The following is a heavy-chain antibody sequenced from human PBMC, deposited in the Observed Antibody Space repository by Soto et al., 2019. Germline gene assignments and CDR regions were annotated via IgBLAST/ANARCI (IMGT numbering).Heavy chain of an antibody. J-gene: IGHJ4*02. V-gene: IGHV3-33*01. CDR3: ATVDNYYGSVF. Sequence: QVQLVESGGGVVQPGTSLRLSCAASGSTFSNYGMDWVRQAPGKGLEWVAVVWYDGTTKFYPDSVKGRFTISRDNSNNTLYLQMNSLRVEDTAVYYCATVDNYYGSVFWGQGTLVTVSS. D-gene: IGHD3-10*01. CDR1: GSTFSNYG. CDR2: VWYDGTTK.